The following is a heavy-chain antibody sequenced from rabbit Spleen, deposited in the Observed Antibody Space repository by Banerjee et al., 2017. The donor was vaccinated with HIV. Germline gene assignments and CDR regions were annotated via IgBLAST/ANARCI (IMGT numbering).Heavy chain of an antibody. CDR2: IYTGSSGET. D-gene: IGHD1-1*01. Sequence: EQLEESGGGLVKPEGSLTLTCKASGVSFSDKDVMCWVRQAPGKGLEWIACIYTGSSGETYYASWAKGRFIMSRTSSTTVTLQMTSLTAADTATYFCARDLVAVIGWNFNLWGPGTLVTVS. V-gene: IGHV1S45*01. CDR1: GVSFSDKDV. J-gene: IGHJ4*01. CDR3: ARDLVAVIGWNFNL.